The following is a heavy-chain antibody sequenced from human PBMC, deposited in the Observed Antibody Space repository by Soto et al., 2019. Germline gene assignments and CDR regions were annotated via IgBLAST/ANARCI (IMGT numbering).Heavy chain of an antibody. Sequence: PGGSLRLSCAASGFTFSSYGMHWVRQAPGKGPEWVAVISYDGSNKYYADSVKGRFTISRDNSKNTLYLQMNSLRAEDTAVYYCAKDQAAAGYYYFDYWGQGTLVTVSS. CDR3: AKDQAAAGYYYFDY. V-gene: IGHV3-30*18. D-gene: IGHD6-13*01. CDR1: GFTFSSYG. J-gene: IGHJ4*02. CDR2: ISYDGSNK.